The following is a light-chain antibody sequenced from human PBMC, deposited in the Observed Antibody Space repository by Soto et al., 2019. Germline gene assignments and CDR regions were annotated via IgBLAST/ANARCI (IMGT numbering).Light chain of an antibody. Sequence: EIVLTQSPSTLSLSPGERATLSCSASQSVNNYVACYQQKPGQAPRLLIYDESNRATGIPGPFSGTGSLTDFTLTISSLETDDSAVYFCQPRGGWPPTFGGGTKVEIK. V-gene: IGKV3-11*01. CDR3: QPRGGWPPT. J-gene: IGKJ4*01. CDR2: DES. CDR1: QSVNNY.